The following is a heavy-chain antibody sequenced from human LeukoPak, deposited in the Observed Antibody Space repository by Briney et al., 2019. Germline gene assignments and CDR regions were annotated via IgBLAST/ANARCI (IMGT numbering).Heavy chain of an antibody. Sequence: GGSLGLSCAASGFSFSRYWMTWVRQAPGKGLEWVANIKGDESDDHYVASVRGRFTISRDNAKRSLYPQMNNLRVEDTGVYYCARVEDYDFLSGYYSPFDHWGQGVLVIVSS. D-gene: IGHD3-3*01. J-gene: IGHJ4*02. CDR2: IKGDESDD. V-gene: IGHV3-7*01. CDR3: ARVEDYDFLSGYYSPFDH. CDR1: GFSFSRYW.